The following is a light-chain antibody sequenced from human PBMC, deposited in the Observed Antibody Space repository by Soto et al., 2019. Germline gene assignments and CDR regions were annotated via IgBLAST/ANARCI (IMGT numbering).Light chain of an antibody. J-gene: IGLJ3*02. CDR3: SSYTTTTTGV. CDR2: EVS. V-gene: IGLV2-14*01. Sequence: QSALTQPASVSGSPGQSITISCSGTSSDVGAYHQVSWYQQHPGKAPKLMIYEVSNRPSGVSNRFSGYKSVNTASLTISGLQADDEADYYCSSYTTTTTGVFGGGTKLTVL. CDR1: SSDVGAYHQ.